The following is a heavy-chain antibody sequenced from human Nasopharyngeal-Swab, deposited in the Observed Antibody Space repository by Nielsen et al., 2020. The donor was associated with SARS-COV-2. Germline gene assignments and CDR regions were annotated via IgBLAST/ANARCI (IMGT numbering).Heavy chain of an antibody. D-gene: IGHD2-21*02. CDR3: ARGRAYCGGDCYSRFDY. CDR1: GGSVSSGSYY. V-gene: IGHV4-61*01. CDR2: IYYSGST. Sequence: GSLRLSCTVSGGSVSSGSYYWSWIRQPPGKGLEWIGYIYYSGSTNYNPSLKSQVTISVDTSKNQFSLKLSSVTAADTAVYYCARGRAYCGGDCYSRFDYWGQGTLVTVSS. J-gene: IGHJ4*02.